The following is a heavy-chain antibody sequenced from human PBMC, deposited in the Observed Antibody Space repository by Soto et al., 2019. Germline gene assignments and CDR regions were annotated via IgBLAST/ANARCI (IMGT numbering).Heavy chain of an antibody. V-gene: IGHV2-26*01. CDR1: GLSITDSEMG. CDR2: IDSSGEK. CDR3: ARRHLAVAVSPWFDP. Sequence: QDTLKESGPVLVKPTETLTLRCTVSGLSITDSEMGVSWIRQPPGQPLEWLAHIDSSGEKSYRTFLKSRLANSKDTSKSQIVLTMTNMDPADTATYYCARRHLAVAVSPWFDPWGQGIPVTVSS. D-gene: IGHD6-19*01. J-gene: IGHJ5*02.